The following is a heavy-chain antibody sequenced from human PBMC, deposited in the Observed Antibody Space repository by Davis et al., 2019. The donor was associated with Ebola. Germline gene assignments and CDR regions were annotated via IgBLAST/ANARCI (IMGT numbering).Heavy chain of an antibody. CDR3: ARDPSTTVVTRVFDY. V-gene: IGHV3-30*04. J-gene: IGHJ4*02. CDR2: ISYDGSNK. CDR1: GFTFSSYA. D-gene: IGHD4-23*01. Sequence: GGSLRLSCAASGFTFSSYAIHWVRQAPGKGLEWVAVISYDGSNKYYADSVKGRFTISRDNSKNTLYLQMNSLRAEDTAVYYCARDPSTTVVTRVFDYWGQGTLVTVSS.